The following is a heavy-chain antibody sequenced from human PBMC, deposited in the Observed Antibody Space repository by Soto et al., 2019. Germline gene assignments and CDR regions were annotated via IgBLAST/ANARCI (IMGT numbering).Heavy chain of an antibody. J-gene: IGHJ5*02. D-gene: IGHD3-10*01. CDR2: IYWDDDK. Sequence: QITLKESGPPLVRPTQTLTLTCTFSGFSLSTNGVSVGWIRQPPGEALEWLALIYWDDDKRYNPALRKRLTITKDTSKNQVVLTMTSLDPVDTATYYCAHVNSITMIRGNWFDPWGQGTLVTVSS. CDR3: AHVNSITMIRGNWFDP. CDR1: GFSLSTNGVS. V-gene: IGHV2-5*02.